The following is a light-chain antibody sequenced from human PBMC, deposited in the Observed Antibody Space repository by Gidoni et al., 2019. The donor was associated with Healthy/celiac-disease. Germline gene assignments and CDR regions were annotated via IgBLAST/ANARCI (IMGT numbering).Light chain of an antibody. Sequence: EMVLTQSPATLSLSPGERATLSCRARQSISSYLAWYQQKPGQAPRLLIYDASTSATGIPARFSGSGSGTDFTLTISSLEPEDFAVYYCQQRSNWPPWTFGQGTKVEIK. CDR2: DAS. J-gene: IGKJ1*01. CDR3: QQRSNWPPWT. CDR1: QSISSY. V-gene: IGKV3-11*01.